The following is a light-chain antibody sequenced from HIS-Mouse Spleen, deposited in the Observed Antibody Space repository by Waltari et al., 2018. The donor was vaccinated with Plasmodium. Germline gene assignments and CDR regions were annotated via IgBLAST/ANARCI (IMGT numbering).Light chain of an antibody. CDR3: QQRSNWPLYT. V-gene: IGKV3-11*01. CDR1: QSVSSY. Sequence: DIVLTQSPATLSLSPGERATLSCRASQSVSSYLAWYQQKPGQAPRLLIYEASNRATGIPARFSGSGSGTDFTLTISSLEPEDFAVYYCQQRSNWPLYTFGQGTKLEIK. CDR2: EAS. J-gene: IGKJ2*01.